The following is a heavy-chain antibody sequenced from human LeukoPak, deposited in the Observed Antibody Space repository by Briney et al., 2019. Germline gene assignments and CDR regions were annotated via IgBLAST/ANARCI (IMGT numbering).Heavy chain of an antibody. CDR2: IKQDGSEK. CDR3: ARDPWAQVLLSDLWPSTSLTTGASFDY. CDR1: GFTFSSYW. V-gene: IGHV3-7*01. D-gene: IGHD4-11*01. Sequence: GGSLRLSCAASGFTFSSYWMSWVRQAPGKGLEWVANIKQDGSEKYYVDSVKGRFTISRDNAKNSLYLQMNSLRAEDTAVYYCARDPWAQVLLSDLWPSTSLTTGASFDYRGQGTLVTVSS. J-gene: IGHJ4*02.